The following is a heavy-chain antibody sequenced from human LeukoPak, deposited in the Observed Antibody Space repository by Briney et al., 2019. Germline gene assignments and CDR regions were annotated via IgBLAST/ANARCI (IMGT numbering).Heavy chain of an antibody. Sequence: GGTLRLSCTASGFTFGDFAMSWFRQAPGKGLEWVGFIRSKAYGETTEYAASVKGRFTISRDDSTSIAYLQMNSLKTADTAVYYCIPTQGSYWGQGTLVTVSS. CDR2: IRSKAYGETT. D-gene: IGHD3-10*01. V-gene: IGHV3-49*03. CDR3: IPTQGSY. CDR1: GFTFGDFA. J-gene: IGHJ4*02.